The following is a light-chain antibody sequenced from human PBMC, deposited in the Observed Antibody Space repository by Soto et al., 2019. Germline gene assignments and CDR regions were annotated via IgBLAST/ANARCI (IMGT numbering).Light chain of an antibody. J-gene: IGKJ2*01. CDR1: QSVSSN. CDR2: AAS. Sequence: EIVMTQSPATLSVSPGERATLSCRASQSVSSNLAWYQQKPGQAPRLLIYAASTRPTGIPARFSGSGSGTEFTLTISSLQPEDFAVYHCQQYNNWPQTFGQGTKLEIK. V-gene: IGKV3D-15*01. CDR3: QQYNNWPQT.